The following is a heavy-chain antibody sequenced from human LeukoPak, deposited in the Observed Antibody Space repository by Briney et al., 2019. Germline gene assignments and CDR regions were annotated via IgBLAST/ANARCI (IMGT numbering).Heavy chain of an antibody. V-gene: IGHV3-23*01. CDR2: ISGSGGNT. Sequence: GGSLRLSCAASGFTFSNYAMSWVRQAPGKGLEWLSVISGSGGNTHYADSVKGRFTISRDTSKNMLYLQIDSLTADDTAIYYCARRTITSGGDCLDYWGQGPLITVSS. CDR3: ARRTITSGGDCLDY. D-gene: IGHD2-21*02. J-gene: IGHJ4*02. CDR1: GFTFSNYA.